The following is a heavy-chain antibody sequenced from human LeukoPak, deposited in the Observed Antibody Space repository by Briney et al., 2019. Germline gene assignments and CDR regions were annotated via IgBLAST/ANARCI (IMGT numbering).Heavy chain of an antibody. J-gene: IGHJ3*02. V-gene: IGHV1-2*02. CDR3: ARGYSGYVGAFDI. Sequence: ASVKVSCKASGYTFTGYYMHWVRQAPGQGLEWMGWINPNSGGTNYAQKFQGRVTMTRDTSISTAYMELSRLRSDDTAVYYCARGYSGYVGAFDIWGQGTMVTVSS. CDR1: GYTFTGYY. D-gene: IGHD5-12*01. CDR2: INPNSGGT.